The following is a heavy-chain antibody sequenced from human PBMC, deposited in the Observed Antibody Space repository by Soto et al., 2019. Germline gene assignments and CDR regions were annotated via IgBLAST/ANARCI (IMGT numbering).Heavy chain of an antibody. CDR1: GGTFSSYA. J-gene: IGHJ4*02. V-gene: IGHV1-69*01. D-gene: IGHD5-12*01. Sequence: QVQLVQSGAEVKKPGSSVKVSCKASGGTFSSYAISWVRQAPGQGLEWMGGIIPIFGTANYAQKFQGRVTITADESTSTAYMVLSSLRSEDTAVYYCAREGESGYDPGGFDYWGQGTLVTVSS. CDR3: AREGESGYDPGGFDY. CDR2: IIPIFGTA.